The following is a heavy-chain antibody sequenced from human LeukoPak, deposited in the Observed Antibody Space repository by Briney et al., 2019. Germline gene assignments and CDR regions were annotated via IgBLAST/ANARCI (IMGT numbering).Heavy chain of an antibody. CDR3: AKDSAIFGVVIKYYFDY. J-gene: IGHJ4*02. Sequence: SETLSLTCTVSGGSISSYYWSWIRQPPGKGLEWIGYIYYSGSTNYNPSLKSRVTISVDTSKNQFSLKLSSVTAADTAVYYCAKDSAIFGVVIKYYFDYWGQGALVTVSS. D-gene: IGHD3-3*01. CDR2: IYYSGST. V-gene: IGHV4-59*12. CDR1: GGSISSYY.